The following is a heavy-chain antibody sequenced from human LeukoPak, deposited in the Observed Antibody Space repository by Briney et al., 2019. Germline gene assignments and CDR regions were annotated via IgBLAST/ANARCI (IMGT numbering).Heavy chain of an antibody. CDR3: ARDRYDTTVDGHWFFDL. V-gene: IGHV4-4*07. CDR2: IFSSGTT. CDR1: GAFINNYY. D-gene: IGHD3-22*01. Sequence: SETLSLTCTVSGAFINNYYWSWIRQPAGRGLEWIGRIFSSGTTNYNPALKSRVTMSVDTSKDQFSLTLISVTAADTAVYYCARDRYDTTVDGHWFFDLWGRGNLVTVSS. J-gene: IGHJ2*01.